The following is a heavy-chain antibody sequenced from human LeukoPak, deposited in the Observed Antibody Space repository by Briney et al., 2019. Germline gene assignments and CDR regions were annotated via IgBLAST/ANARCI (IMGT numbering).Heavy chain of an antibody. CDR2: IYYSGST. CDR1: GGSISSGGYY. V-gene: IGHV4-31*03. CDR3: ARDSNADYYYYAMDV. J-gene: IGHJ6*02. D-gene: IGHD3-3*02. Sequence: SETLSLTCTVSGGSISSGGYYWSWIRQHPGTGLEWIGYIYYSGSTYYNPSLKSRVTISVDTSKNQFSLKLSSVTAADTAVYYCARDSNADYYYYAMDVWGQGTTVTVSS.